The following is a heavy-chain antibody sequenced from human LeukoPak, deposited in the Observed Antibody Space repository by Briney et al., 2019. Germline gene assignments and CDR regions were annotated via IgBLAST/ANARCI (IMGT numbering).Heavy chain of an antibody. CDR1: GGSISSYY. CDR2: IYYSGST. D-gene: IGHD1-14*01. V-gene: IGHV4-59*08. CDR3: ARGPTRYYFDY. J-gene: IGHJ4*02. Sequence: PSETLSLTCTVSGGSISSYYWSWIRQPPGKGLEWIGYIYYSGSTNYNPSLKSRVTISVDTSKNQLSLKLSSVTAADTAVYYCARGPTRYYFDYWGQGILVTVSS.